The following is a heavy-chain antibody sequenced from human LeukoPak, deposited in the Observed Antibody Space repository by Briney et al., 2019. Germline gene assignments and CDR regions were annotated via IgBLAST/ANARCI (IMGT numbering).Heavy chain of an antibody. D-gene: IGHD2-15*01. V-gene: IGHV3-21*01. J-gene: IGHJ6*02. Sequence: GSLRLSCAVSGFTFNSYNINWVRQAPGKGLEWVSSISSSSYKFYADSVKGRFTISRDNAKNSLYLQMNSLRAEDTAVYYCARHCTVGSCHPYYYYGMDVWGQGTTVNVSS. CDR2: ISSSSYK. CDR3: ARHCTVGSCHPYYYYGMDV. CDR1: GFTFNSYN.